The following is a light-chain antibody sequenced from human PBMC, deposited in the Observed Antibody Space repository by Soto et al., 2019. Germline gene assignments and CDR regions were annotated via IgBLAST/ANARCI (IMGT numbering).Light chain of an antibody. V-gene: IGKV3-15*01. CDR2: RAS. CDR3: QQYQNLWT. Sequence: IQMTQSPATLSVSPGERATLSCRASQTIYSNVAWYQQRPGQAPRLLIYRASARATGIPARFSGSGSGIEFTLTIGSLQSEDSAVYYCQQYQNLWTFGQGTKVEIK. CDR1: QTIYSN. J-gene: IGKJ1*01.